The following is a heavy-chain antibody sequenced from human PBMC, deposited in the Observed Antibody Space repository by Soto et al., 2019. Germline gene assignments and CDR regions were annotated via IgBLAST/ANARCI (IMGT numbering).Heavy chain of an antibody. CDR3: ARDLPSRHGSYYFDY. D-gene: IGHD1-26*01. CDR1: GGSISSGVYY. J-gene: IGHJ4*02. CDR2: IYYSGST. V-gene: IGHV4-30-4*01. Sequence: QVQLQESGPGLVKPSQTLSLTCTVSGGSISSGVYYWSWIRQPPGKGLEWIGYIYYSGSTYYNPSLKSRVTISVDTSKNQFSLKLSSVTAADTAVYYCARDLPSRHGSYYFDYWGQGTLVTVSS.